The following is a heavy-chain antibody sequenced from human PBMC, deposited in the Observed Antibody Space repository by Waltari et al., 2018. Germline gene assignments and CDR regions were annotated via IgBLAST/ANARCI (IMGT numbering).Heavy chain of an antibody. CDR1: GYSISSGYY. J-gene: IGHJ5*02. CDR2: IYHSGRT. Sequence: QVQLQESGPGLVKPSETLSLTCTVSGYSISSGYYWGWIRQPPGKGLEWIGSIYHSGRTYYNPSLKSRVTISVDTSKNQFSLKLSSVTAADTAVYYCARDGGGGLSTLYNWFDPWGQGTLVTVSS. D-gene: IGHD3-16*01. V-gene: IGHV4-38-2*02. CDR3: ARDGGGGLSTLYNWFDP.